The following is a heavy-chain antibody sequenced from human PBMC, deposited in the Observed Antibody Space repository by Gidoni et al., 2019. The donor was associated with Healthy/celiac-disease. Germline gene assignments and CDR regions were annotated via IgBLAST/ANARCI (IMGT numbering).Heavy chain of an antibody. D-gene: IGHD1-20*01. CDR2: IYYSGST. V-gene: IGHV4-39*01. Sequence: QLQLQESGPGLVKPSETLSLTCTVSGGSISSSSYYWGWIRQPPGKGLEWIGSIYYSGSTYYNPSLKGRVTISVDTSKNQFSLKLSSVTAADTAVYYCARMPYNWILGGFDYWGQGTLVTVSS. CDR1: GGSISSSSYY. J-gene: IGHJ4*02. CDR3: ARMPYNWILGGFDY.